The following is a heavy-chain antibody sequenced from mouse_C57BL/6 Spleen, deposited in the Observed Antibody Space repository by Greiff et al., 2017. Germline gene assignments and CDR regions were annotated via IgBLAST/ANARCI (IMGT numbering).Heavy chain of an antibody. CDR3: ARGTTVVASYYYAMDY. CDR1: GYTFTDYN. Sequence: EVKLQESGPELVKPGASVKIPCKASGYTFTDYNMDWVKQSHGKSLEWIGDINPNNGGTIYNQKFKGKATLTVDKSSSTAYMELRSLTSEDTAVYYCARGTTVVASYYYAMDYWGQGTSVTVSS. V-gene: IGHV1-18*01. CDR2: INPNNGGT. J-gene: IGHJ4*01. D-gene: IGHD1-1*01.